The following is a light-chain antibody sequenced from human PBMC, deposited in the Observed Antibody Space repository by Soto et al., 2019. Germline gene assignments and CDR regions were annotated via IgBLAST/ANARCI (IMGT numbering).Light chain of an antibody. CDR3: LQDYIYPWT. Sequence: AIQMTQSPSSLSASVGDRVTITCRASQDIRNDLGWFQQKPGKAPKLLINTASTLQSGVSSRFRGSGSGTDFTLTISSLQHEDFATYYCLQDYIYPWTFGQGTKADIK. CDR2: TAS. J-gene: IGKJ1*01. V-gene: IGKV1-6*01. CDR1: QDIRND.